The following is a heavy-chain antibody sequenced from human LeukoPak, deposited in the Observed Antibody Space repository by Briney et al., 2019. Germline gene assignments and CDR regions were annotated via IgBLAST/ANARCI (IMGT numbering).Heavy chain of an antibody. CDR2: INPSGGST. D-gene: IGHD2-2*01. Sequence: ASVKVSCKASGYTFTSYYMHWVRQAPGQGLEWMGIINPSGGSTSYAQKFQGRVTMTRDTSTSTVYMELSSLRSEDTAVYYCARETDIVVVPAASERWFDPWGQGTLVTVSS. V-gene: IGHV1-46*03. CDR1: GYTFTSYY. J-gene: IGHJ5*02. CDR3: ARETDIVVVPAASERWFDP.